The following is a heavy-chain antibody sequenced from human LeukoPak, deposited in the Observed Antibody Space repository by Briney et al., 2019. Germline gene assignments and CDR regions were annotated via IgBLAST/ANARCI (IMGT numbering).Heavy chain of an antibody. CDR2: INHSGST. D-gene: IGHD3-22*01. CDR1: GGSFSGYY. CDR3: ARGTRSGSGYYYKGLYYFDY. V-gene: IGHV4-34*01. J-gene: IGHJ4*02. Sequence: SEALSLTCAVYGGSFSGYYWSWIRQPPGKGLEWIGEINHSGSTNYNPSLKSRVTISVDTSKNQFSLKLSSVTAADPAVYYCARGTRSGSGYYYKGLYYFDYWGQGTLVTVSS.